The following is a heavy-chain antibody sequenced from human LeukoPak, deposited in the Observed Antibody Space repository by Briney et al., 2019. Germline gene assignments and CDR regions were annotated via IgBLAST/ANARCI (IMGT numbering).Heavy chain of an antibody. CDR1: GFRFTSYW. D-gene: IGHD6-13*01. CDR3: ARPRIAAAGNVYYMDV. J-gene: IGHJ6*03. Sequence: GESLMISCKGSGFRFTSYWIGWVRQMPGKGLDWIGIIYPGDSDTRYSPSFQGQVTISPDKSISTAYLQWSSLKASDTAMYYCARPRIAAAGNVYYMDVWGKGTTVTVSS. CDR2: IYPGDSDT. V-gene: IGHV5-51*01.